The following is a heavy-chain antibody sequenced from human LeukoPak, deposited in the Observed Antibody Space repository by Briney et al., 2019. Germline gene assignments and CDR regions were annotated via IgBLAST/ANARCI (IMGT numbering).Heavy chain of an antibody. D-gene: IGHD2-2*03. CDR3: AKGLDGSYFYYGLDV. Sequence: PGGSLRLSCAASGFAFSSYAMSWVRQAPGKGLEWVSAISGSGGTTYYADSVRGRFTISRDNSKNTLYLQMNSLRADDTAVYYCAKGLDGSYFYYGLDVWGQGTTVTVSS. CDR1: GFAFSSYA. CDR2: ISGSGGTT. J-gene: IGHJ6*02. V-gene: IGHV3-23*01.